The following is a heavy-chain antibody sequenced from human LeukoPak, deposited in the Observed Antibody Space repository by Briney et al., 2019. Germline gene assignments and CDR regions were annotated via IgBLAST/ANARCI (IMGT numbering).Heavy chain of an antibody. J-gene: IGHJ4*02. V-gene: IGHV3-48*02. CDR1: GFTVSSNY. Sequence: GGSLRLSCAASGFTVSSNYMSWVRQAPGKGLEWVAYIRSSGSPIYYADSVKGRFTISRDNAKNSLYLQMNSLRDEDTAVYYCVRDPDALDYWGQGTLVTVSS. CDR2: IRSSGSPI. CDR3: VRDPDALDY.